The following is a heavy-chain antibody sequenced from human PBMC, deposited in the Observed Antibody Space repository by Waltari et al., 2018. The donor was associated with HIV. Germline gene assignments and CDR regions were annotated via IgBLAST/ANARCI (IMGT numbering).Heavy chain of an antibody. J-gene: IGHJ4*02. V-gene: IGHV3-33*01. CDR2: FWSDGVEI. D-gene: IGHD6-6*01. Sequence: QVQLVESGGGVVQPGTSLTLSCAVSGFTLSNFSTHWVRQSPGKGLEWLAVFWSDGVEISYADSVKGRFTISKDSSQKTLYLHLTSLRAEDTALYYCARGYSSSRWIPLYHWGRGTLVTVSS. CDR1: GFTLSNFS. CDR3: ARGYSSSRWIPLYH.